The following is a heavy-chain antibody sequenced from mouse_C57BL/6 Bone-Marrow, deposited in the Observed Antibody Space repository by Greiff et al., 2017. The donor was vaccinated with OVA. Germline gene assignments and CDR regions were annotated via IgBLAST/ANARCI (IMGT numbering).Heavy chain of an antibody. J-gene: IGHJ4*01. CDR1: GFSLTSYG. D-gene: IGHD2-4*01. V-gene: IGHV2-2*01. Sequence: VQLQESGPGLVQPSQSLSITCTVSGFSLTSYGVHWVRQSPGKGLEWLGVIWSGGSTDYNAAFISRLSISKDNSKSQVFFKMNSLQADDTAIYYCARNKEMRLRREYYAMDYWGQGTSVTVSS. CDR3: ARNKEMRLRREYYAMDY. CDR2: IWSGGST.